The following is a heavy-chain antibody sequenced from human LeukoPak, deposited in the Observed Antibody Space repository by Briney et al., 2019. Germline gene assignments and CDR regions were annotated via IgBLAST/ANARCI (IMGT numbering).Heavy chain of an antibody. D-gene: IGHD2-2*01. CDR3: ARGLGYCSSTSCRRLDPYNRFDP. CDR1: GGSFSGYY. CDR2: INHSGST. J-gene: IGHJ5*02. V-gene: IGHV4-34*01. Sequence: SETLSLTCAVYGGSFSGYYWSWIRQPPGKGLEWIGEINHSGSTNYNPSLKSRVTISVDTSKNQFSLKLSSVTAADTAVYYCARGLGYCSSTSCRRLDPYNRFDPWGQGTLVTVSS.